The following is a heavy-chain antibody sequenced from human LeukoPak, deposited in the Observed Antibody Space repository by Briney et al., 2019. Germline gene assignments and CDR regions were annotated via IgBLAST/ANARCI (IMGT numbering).Heavy chain of an antibody. Sequence: ASVKVPCKTSGYTFSSYGISWVRQAPGQGLEWMGWISAHNGNTNYAQKFQGRVTMTTETSTSTAYMELRSLRSDDTAVYYCGRDQYCSSSTCGINYYYYYGMDVWGQGTTVTVSS. J-gene: IGHJ6*02. D-gene: IGHD2-2*01. CDR1: GYTFSSYG. CDR3: GRDQYCSSSTCGINYYYYYGMDV. CDR2: ISAHNGNT. V-gene: IGHV1-18*01.